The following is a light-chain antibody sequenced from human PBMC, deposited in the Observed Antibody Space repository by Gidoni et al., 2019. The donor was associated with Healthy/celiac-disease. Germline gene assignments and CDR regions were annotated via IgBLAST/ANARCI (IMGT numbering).Light chain of an antibody. V-gene: IGKV2-28*01. Sequence: DIVMPQSPLSLPVTPGEPASISCRSSQSLLHSNGYNYLDWYLQKPGQSPQLLIYLGSNRASGVPDRFSGSGSGKDFTLKISRVEAEDVGVYYCMQALQSWTFGQGTKVEIK. CDR1: QSLLHSNGYNY. J-gene: IGKJ1*01. CDR2: LGS. CDR3: MQALQSWT.